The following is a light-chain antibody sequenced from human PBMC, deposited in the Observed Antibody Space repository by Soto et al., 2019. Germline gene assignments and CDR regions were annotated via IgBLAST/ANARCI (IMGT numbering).Light chain of an antibody. J-gene: IGKJ3*01. Sequence: DIQMTQSPSSLSASVGDRVTITCRATQGISHYLAWYQQRPGRAPKLLIYAASTLHSGVPSRFSGSGSGTEFTLTISCLQPEHVGTYYCQKYDNGRFTFGPGTNVDLK. V-gene: IGKV1-27*01. CDR1: QGISHY. CDR2: AAS. CDR3: QKYDNGRFT.